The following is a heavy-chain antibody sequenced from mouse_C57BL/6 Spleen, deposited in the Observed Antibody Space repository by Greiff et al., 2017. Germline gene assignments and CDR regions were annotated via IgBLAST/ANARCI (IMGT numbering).Heavy chain of an antibody. J-gene: IGHJ1*03. CDR2: IGYDGSN. CDR3: ARDDGYDWYFDV. V-gene: IGHV3-6*01. CDR1: GYSITSGYY. Sequence: EVKLQESGPGLVKPSQSLSLTCSVTGYSITSGYYWNWIRQFPGNKLEWMGYIGYDGSNNYNPSLKNRISITRDTSKNQFFMKLNSVTTEDTATYYCARDDGYDWYFDVWGTGTTVTVSS. D-gene: IGHD2-3*01.